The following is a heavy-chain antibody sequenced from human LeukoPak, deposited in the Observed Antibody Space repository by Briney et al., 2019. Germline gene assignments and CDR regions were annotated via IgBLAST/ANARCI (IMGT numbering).Heavy chain of an antibody. J-gene: IGHJ4*02. V-gene: IGHV4-39*07. D-gene: IGHD6-19*01. CDR2: VYYSGNT. CDR1: GDSISSSRYY. Sequence: SETLSLTCTISGDSISSSRYYWGWIRQPPGKGLEWIGSVYYSGNTYYNPSLKSRVSISLDTSKDQFSLKLSSLTAADTAFYYCAKAGGSGLIDYWGPGTLVTVSS. CDR3: AKAGGSGLIDY.